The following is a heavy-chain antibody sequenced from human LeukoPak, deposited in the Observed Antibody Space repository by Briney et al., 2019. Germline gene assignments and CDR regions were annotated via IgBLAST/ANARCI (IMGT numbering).Heavy chain of an antibody. V-gene: IGHV3-21*01. J-gene: IGHJ4*02. CDR3: ATKYSAGWLFDY. Sequence: ETLSLTCAVSGGSISSSNWWSWVRQAPGKGLEWASSIDNDGSYIYYADSVKGRFTLSRDNAENSVHLQMISLRAEDTAVYYCATKYSAGWLFDYWGQGTLVTVSS. CDR2: IDNDGSYI. CDR1: GGSISSSNW. D-gene: IGHD5-12*01.